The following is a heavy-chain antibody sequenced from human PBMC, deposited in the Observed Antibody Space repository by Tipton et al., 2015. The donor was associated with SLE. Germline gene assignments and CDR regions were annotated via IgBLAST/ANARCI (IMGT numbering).Heavy chain of an antibody. Sequence: TLSLTCTVSGGSISGYYWSWIRQPPGKGLEWSGDIYYSGSTNYNPSLKSRVTISVDTSKNQFSLKLSSVTAADTAVYYCARVSSWGSGYFDYWGQGTLVTVSS. CDR1: GGSISGYY. D-gene: IGHD7-27*01. J-gene: IGHJ4*02. CDR3: ARVSSWGSGYFDY. CDR2: IYYSGST. V-gene: IGHV4-59*01.